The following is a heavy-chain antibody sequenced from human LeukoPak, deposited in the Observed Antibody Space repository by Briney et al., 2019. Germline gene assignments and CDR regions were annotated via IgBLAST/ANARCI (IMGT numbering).Heavy chain of an antibody. J-gene: IGHJ4*02. CDR3: AREDGGGVDY. Sequence: KAGGSLRLSCAASGFTFSSYAMSWVRQAPGKGLEWVSAISGSGGSTYYADSVKGRFTISRDNAKNSLYLQMNSLRAEDSAIYYCAREDGGGVDYWGQGTLVTVSS. D-gene: IGHD5-24*01. CDR1: GFTFSSYA. CDR2: ISGSGGST. V-gene: IGHV3-23*01.